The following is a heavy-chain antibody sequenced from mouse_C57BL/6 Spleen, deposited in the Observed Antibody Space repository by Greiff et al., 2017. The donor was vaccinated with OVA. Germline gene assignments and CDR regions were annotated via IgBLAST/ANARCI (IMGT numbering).Heavy chain of an antibody. D-gene: IGHD1-1*01. CDR1: GYTFTSYW. Sequence: VQLQQPGAELVKPGASVKVSCKASGYTFTSYWMHWVKQRPGQGLEWIGRIHPSDSDTNYNQKFKGKATLTVDKSSSTAYMQLSSLTSEDSAVYYGAIGYGSSYDYYAMDYWGQGTSVTVSS. V-gene: IGHV1-74*01. CDR2: IHPSDSDT. J-gene: IGHJ4*01. CDR3: AIGYGSSYDYYAMDY.